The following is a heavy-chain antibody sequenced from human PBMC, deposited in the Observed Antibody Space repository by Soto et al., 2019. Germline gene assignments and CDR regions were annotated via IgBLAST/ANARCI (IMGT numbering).Heavy chain of an antibody. J-gene: IGHJ4*02. Sequence: QVQLVQSGAEVKRPGASVKVSCKASNYMFGSYGITWVRQAPGQGPEWMGWISAFNGNTKYPQNLQGRVTMTTDTSTATAYMELRALRSDDSVMYFCARDGGYGAGSYLDYWGQGTLVTVSS. CDR2: ISAFNGNT. CDR3: ARDGGYGAGSYLDY. V-gene: IGHV1-18*04. D-gene: IGHD3-10*01. CDR1: NYMFGSYG.